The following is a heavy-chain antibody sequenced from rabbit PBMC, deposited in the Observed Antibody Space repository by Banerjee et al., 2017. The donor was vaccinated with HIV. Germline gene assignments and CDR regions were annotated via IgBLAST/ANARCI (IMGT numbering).Heavy chain of an antibody. V-gene: IGHV1S45*01. CDR3: GRDRDGDAGYGSLDL. CDR1: GFDLSRYYV. D-gene: IGHD6-1*01. J-gene: IGHJ3*01. CDR2: IDAGSSGST. Sequence: QELLEESGGGLVKPEGSLKLSCTASGFDLSRYYVMCWVRQAPGKGLEWIACIDAGSSGSTYYASWAKGRFTISKTSSTTVTLQMTSLTVADTATYFCGRDRDGDAGYGSLDLWGQGTLVTVS.